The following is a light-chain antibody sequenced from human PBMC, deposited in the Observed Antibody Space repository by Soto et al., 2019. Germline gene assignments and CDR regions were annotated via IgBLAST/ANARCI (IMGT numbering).Light chain of an antibody. CDR1: QSFSSHF. Sequence: IVLTQSPCTLSLSPGERATLSCRASQSFSSHFLAWYQQRPGQAPRLLIYAASSRATGIPDRFSGSASGTDFTLTISRLEPEDFAMYYCQQYAISHRTFGQGTKVDIK. CDR3: QQYAISHRT. J-gene: IGKJ1*01. CDR2: AAS. V-gene: IGKV3-20*01.